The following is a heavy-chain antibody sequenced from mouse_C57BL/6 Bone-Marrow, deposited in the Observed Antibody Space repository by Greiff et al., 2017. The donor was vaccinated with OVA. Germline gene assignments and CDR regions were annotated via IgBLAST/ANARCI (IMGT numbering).Heavy chain of an antibody. V-gene: IGHV2-9-1*01. D-gene: IGHD2-4*01. CDR1: GFSLTSSA. J-gene: IGHJ3*01. CDR3: AVLYDYEAWFAY. Sequence: VKLQESGPGLVAPSQSLSITCTVSGFSLTSSAISWVRQPPGKGLEWLGVIWTGGGTNYYSALKSRLSISKDNSKSQVFLKMNSLQTEDTARYYCAVLYDYEAWFAYWGQGTLVTVSA. CDR2: IWTGGGT.